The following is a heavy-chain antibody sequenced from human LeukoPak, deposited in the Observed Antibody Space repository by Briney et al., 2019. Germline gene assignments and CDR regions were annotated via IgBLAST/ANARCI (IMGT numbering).Heavy chain of an antibody. CDR2: ISSSSTI. CDR3: LTVVETTIAAFDI. D-gene: IGHD1-26*01. Sequence: QPGGSLRLSCAASGFTFSSYSMNWVRQAPGKGLEWVSYISSSSTIYYADSVKGRFTISTDNAKKTLYLQMNSLRVEDTAVYYCLTVVETTIAAFDIWGQGTMVTVSS. J-gene: IGHJ3*02. CDR1: GFTFSSYS. V-gene: IGHV3-48*04.